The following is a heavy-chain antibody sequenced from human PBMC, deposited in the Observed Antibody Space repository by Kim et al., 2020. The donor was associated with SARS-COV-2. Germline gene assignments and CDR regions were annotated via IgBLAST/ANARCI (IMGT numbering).Heavy chain of an antibody. J-gene: IGHJ4*02. CDR3: ARRSGWYTDY. Sequence: DTRYHPAFQGQVTISADNSISTAYLQWSSLRASDTGMYYCARRSGWYTDYWGQGTLVTVSS. V-gene: IGHV5-51*01. D-gene: IGHD6-19*01. CDR2: DT.